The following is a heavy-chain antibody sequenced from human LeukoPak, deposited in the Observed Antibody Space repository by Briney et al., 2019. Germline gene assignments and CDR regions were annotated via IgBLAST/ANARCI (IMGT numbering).Heavy chain of an antibody. Sequence: SQTLSLTCTVSGGSISSGSYYWSWIRQPAGKGLEWIGRIYTSGSTNYNPSLKSRVTISVDTSKNQFSLKLSSVTAADTAVYYGAATEGDTIFQDYWGQGTLVTVSS. CDR2: IYTSGST. J-gene: IGHJ4*02. V-gene: IGHV4-61*02. CDR1: GGSISSGSYY. D-gene: IGHD3-9*01. CDR3: AATEGDTIFQDY.